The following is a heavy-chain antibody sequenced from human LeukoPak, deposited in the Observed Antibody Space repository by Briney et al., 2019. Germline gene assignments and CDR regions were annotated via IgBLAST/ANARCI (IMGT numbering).Heavy chain of an antibody. V-gene: IGHV3-23*01. CDR3: RREVHDEDSSGYYYLEKTDF. CDR2: ISASGGNT. CDR1: GFTFSGSA. D-gene: IGHD3-22*01. J-gene: IGHJ4*02. Sequence: GGSLRLSCAASGFTFSGSAMSWVRQAPGKGLEWVSTISASGGNTYYADSVKGRFTLSRDNSKNTLYLQMNSLRAVDTAVYYCRREVHDEDSSGYYYLEKTDFWSQGTLVTVSS.